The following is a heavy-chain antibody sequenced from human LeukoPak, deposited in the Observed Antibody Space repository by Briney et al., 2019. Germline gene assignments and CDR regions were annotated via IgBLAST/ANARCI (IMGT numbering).Heavy chain of an antibody. J-gene: IGHJ4*02. V-gene: IGHV5-51*01. CDR3: ASPALDYDFWSGYYSLGYYFDY. Sequence: PGESLKISCKGSGYSFTSYWVSWVRQMPGKGLEWMGIIYPGDSDTRYSPSFQGQVTISADKSISTAYLQWSSLKASDTAMYYCASPALDYDFWSGYYSLGYYFDYWGQGTLVTVSS. D-gene: IGHD3-3*01. CDR1: GYSFTSYW. CDR2: IYPGDSDT.